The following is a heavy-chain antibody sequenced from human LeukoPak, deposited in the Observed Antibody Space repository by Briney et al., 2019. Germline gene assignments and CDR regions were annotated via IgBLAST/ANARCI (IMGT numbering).Heavy chain of an antibody. CDR3: ARDIDSSSWNYCYYYGMDV. CDR1: GYTFTSYG. Sequence: EASVKVSCKASGYTFTSYGISWVRQAPGQGLEWMGWISAYNGNTNYAQKLQGRVTMTTDTSTSTAYMELRSLRSDDTAVYYCARDIDSSSWNYCYYYGMDVWGQGTTVTVSS. CDR2: ISAYNGNT. D-gene: IGHD6-13*01. V-gene: IGHV1-18*01. J-gene: IGHJ6*02.